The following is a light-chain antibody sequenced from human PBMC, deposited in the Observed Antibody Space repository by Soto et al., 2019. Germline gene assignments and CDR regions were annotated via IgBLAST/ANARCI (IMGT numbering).Light chain of an antibody. J-gene: IGKJ4*01. V-gene: IGKV3-11*01. CDR1: QSVSSY. CDR2: DAS. Sequence: EIMLTQSPATLSFSPGERATLSCSASQSVSSYLAWYQQKPGQAPRLLIYDASNRATGIPARFSGSGSGTDFTLTISSLEPEDFAVYYCQQRSNWLLTFGGGTKVDIK. CDR3: QQRSNWLLT.